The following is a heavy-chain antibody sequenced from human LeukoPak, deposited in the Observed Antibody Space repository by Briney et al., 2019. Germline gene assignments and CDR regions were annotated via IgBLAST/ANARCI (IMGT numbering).Heavy chain of an antibody. V-gene: IGHV3-23*01. CDR1: GFTFSSYA. D-gene: IGHD3-22*01. CDR2: ISGSGGST. J-gene: IGHJ6*02. Sequence: PGGSLRLSCAASGFTFSSYAMSWVRQAPGKGLEWVSAISGSGGSTYYADSVKGRFTISRDNAKNSLYLQMNSLRAEDTAVYYCAIGDGGYSIENPAYGMDVWGQGTTVTVSS. CDR3: AIGDGGYSIENPAYGMDV.